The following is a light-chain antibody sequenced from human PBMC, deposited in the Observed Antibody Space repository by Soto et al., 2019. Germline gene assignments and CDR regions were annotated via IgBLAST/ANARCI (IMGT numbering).Light chain of an antibody. Sequence: QSALTQPPSASGTPGQRVTISCSGSSSNIGSNYVYWYQQLPGTAPKLLIYRNNQRPSGVPDRFSGSKSGTSASLAISGLRSEDEADYYCAAWDDSLSGRHVVFGGGTKLTVL. CDR1: SSNIGSNY. V-gene: IGLV1-47*01. CDR2: RNN. CDR3: AAWDDSLSGRHVV. J-gene: IGLJ2*01.